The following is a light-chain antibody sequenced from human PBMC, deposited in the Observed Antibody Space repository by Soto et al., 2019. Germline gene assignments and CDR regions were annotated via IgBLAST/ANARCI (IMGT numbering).Light chain of an antibody. V-gene: IGKV3-15*01. Sequence: EIEMTQSPATLSVSPWERATRSCRASQSVSSNLAWYQQKPGQAPRLLIYGASTRATGIPARFSGSGSGTEFTLTISSLQSEDFAVYYCQQYNNWPPITFGQGTRLEIK. CDR2: GAS. J-gene: IGKJ5*01. CDR1: QSVSSN. CDR3: QQYNNWPPIT.